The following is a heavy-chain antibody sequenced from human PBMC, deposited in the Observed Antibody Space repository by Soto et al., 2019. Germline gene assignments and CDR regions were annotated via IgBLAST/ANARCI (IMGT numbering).Heavy chain of an antibody. CDR1: GFTFSNHW. V-gene: IGHV3-7*04. D-gene: IGHD1-20*01. CDR2: IKQDGSEK. CDR3: ARDWYMDY. Sequence: GSLILSCAASGFTFSNHWSNWIRQTPGRGLEWLAVIKQDGSEKYYVDSVKGRFTVSRDNAMNSAYLQMNSLRVDDTAVYYCARDWYMDYWGQGTLVTVSS. J-gene: IGHJ4*02.